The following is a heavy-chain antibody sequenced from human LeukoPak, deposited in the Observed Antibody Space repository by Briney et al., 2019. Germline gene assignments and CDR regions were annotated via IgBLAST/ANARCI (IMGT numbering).Heavy chain of an antibody. J-gene: IGHJ6*03. CDR1: GFTFSDYY. Sequence: GGSLRLSCAASGFTFSDYYMSWIRQAPGKGLEWVSYISSSGSTIYYADSVKGRFTISRDNAKNSLYLQMNSLRAEDTAVYYCARGWRGYDFWSGRWDYYYYMDVWGKGTTVTVSS. V-gene: IGHV3-11*01. CDR3: ARGWRGYDFWSGRWDYYYYMDV. D-gene: IGHD3-3*01. CDR2: ISSSGSTI.